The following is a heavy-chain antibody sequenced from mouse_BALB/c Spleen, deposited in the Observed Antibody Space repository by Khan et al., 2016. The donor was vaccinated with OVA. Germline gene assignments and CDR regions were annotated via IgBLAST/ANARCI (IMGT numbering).Heavy chain of an antibody. V-gene: IGHV2-9*02. CDR2: IWAGGST. J-gene: IGHJ2*01. Sequence: VQLQQSGPGLVAPSQSLSITCTVSGFSLTNYGVHWVRQPPGKGLEWLGVIWAGGSTNYNSALMSRLSISKDKSKSQVFLKMNSLQTDDTAMYFCARNREPDYFDYWGQGTTLTVSS. CDR1: GFSLTNYG. CDR3: ARNREPDYFDY.